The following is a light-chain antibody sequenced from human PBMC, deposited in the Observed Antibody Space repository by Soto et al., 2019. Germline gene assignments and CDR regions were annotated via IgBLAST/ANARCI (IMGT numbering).Light chain of an antibody. CDR2: VNSDGSH. J-gene: IGLJ3*02. CDR3: QTWGTGFQV. CDR1: SGHATYA. V-gene: IGLV4-69*01. Sequence: QSVLTQSPSASASLGASVKLTCTLSSGHATYAIAWLQQQPEKGPRNLMKVNSDGSHIRGDGIPRRFSGSSSGAERYLTISSLQSEDEADYYCQTWGTGFQVFGGGTKLTVL.